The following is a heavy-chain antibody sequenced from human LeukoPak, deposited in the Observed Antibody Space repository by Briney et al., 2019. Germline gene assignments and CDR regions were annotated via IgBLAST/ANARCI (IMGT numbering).Heavy chain of an antibody. Sequence: GGSLRLSCAASGFTFYTYSMNWVRQAPGKGLEWVSSISSSNYIYYADSVKGRFTISRNNAKNSLYLQMNSLRAEDTAVYYCARDRIIYGDYGDAFDIWGQGTMVTVSS. CDR2: ISSSNYI. CDR3: ARDRIIYGDYGDAFDI. V-gene: IGHV3-21*01. CDR1: GFTFYTYS. J-gene: IGHJ3*02. D-gene: IGHD4-17*01.